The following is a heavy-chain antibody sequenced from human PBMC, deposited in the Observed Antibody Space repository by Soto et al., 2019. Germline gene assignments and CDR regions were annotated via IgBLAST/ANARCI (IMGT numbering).Heavy chain of an antibody. CDR2: IYYSGST. D-gene: IGHD6-13*01. J-gene: IGHJ4*02. Sequence: SETLSLTCTVSGGSISSGGYYWSWIRQHPGKGLEWIGYIYYSGSTYYSPSLKSRVTISVDTSKNQFPLKLSSVTAADTAVYYCARGLGEQQLVRIYFDYWGQGTLVTVSS. CDR3: ARGLGEQQLVRIYFDY. CDR1: GGSISSGGYY. V-gene: IGHV4-31*03.